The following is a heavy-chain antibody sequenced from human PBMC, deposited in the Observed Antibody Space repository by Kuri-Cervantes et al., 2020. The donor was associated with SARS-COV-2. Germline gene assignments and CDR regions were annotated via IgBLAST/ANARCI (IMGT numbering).Heavy chain of an antibody. V-gene: IGHV1-8*02. CDR1: GYTFTSYD. CDR3: ASMRVTLAAAGAFDY. J-gene: IGHJ4*02. D-gene: IGHD6-13*01. CDR2: MNPNSGNT. Sequence: ASVKVSCKASGYTFTSYDINWVRQATGQGLEWMGWMNPNSGNTGYAQKFQGRVTMTRDTSNSTAYMELSRLRSDDTAVYYCASMRVTLAAAGAFDYWGQGTLVTVSS.